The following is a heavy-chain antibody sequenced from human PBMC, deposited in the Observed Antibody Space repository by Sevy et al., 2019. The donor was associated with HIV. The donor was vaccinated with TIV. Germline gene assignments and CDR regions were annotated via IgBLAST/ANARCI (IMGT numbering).Heavy chain of an antibody. Sequence: GGSLRLSCAASGFTFSSYWMSWVRQAPGKGLEWVAVISYDGNNKDYADSVKGRFTISRDNSKNTLYLQMNSLRAEDTAVYYCASHYYDSTGYYYPLDYWGQGTLVTVSS. CDR2: ISYDGNNK. D-gene: IGHD3-22*01. J-gene: IGHJ4*02. CDR3: ASHYYDSTGYYYPLDY. CDR1: GFTFSSYW. V-gene: IGHV3-30*03.